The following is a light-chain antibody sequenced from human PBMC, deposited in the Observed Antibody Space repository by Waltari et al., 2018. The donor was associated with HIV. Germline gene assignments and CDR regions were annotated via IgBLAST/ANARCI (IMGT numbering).Light chain of an antibody. CDR2: KAS. CDR3: QQYSSDPLT. J-gene: IGKJ4*01. V-gene: IGKV1-5*03. Sequence: DIQMTQSLSTLSASVGDKIIITCRASQSISNWLAWFQQKPGKAPKLLIYKASNLESGVPSRFSGSGSGTEFTLTINSLRPDDFATYFCQQYSSDPLTFGRGTRVEVK. CDR1: QSISNW.